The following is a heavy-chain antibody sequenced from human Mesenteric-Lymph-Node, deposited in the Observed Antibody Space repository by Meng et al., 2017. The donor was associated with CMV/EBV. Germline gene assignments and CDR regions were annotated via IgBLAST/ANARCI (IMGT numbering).Heavy chain of an antibody. CDR3: ARGSTGTLDNFYGMDV. D-gene: IGHD1-1*01. J-gene: IGHJ6*02. CDR1: GYMFTTYW. CDR2: IYPDDSNT. V-gene: IGHV5-51*01. Sequence: GSLRLSCKGSGYMFTTYWIGWVRQMTGKGLEWMGIIYPDDSNTIYSPSFQGQVTISGDKSISTAYLQWNSLKASDTAIYYCARGSTGTLDNFYGMDVWGQGTTVTVSS.